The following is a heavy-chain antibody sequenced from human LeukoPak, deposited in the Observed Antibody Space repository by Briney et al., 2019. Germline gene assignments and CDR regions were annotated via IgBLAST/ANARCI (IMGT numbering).Heavy chain of an antibody. CDR3: ASGGPYSSGWYLEF. V-gene: IGHV4-31*03. CDR2: IYYTGST. Sequence: SETLSLTCTVSGGSVSSSGHYWSWVRQLPGKGLEWIGYIYYTGSTYYNPSLKSRLTISEDRSKNQFSLRLTSVTAADTALYYCASGGPYSSGWYLEFWGQGTLVTVSS. CDR1: GGSVSSSGHY. J-gene: IGHJ4*02. D-gene: IGHD6-19*01.